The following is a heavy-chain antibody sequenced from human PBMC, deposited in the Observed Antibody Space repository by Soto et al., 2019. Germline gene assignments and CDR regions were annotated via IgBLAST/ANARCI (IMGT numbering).Heavy chain of an antibody. V-gene: IGHV1-46*03. CDR2: IYPGGVNI. Sequence: ASVKVSCKTSGYIFTSYYIHWVRQAPGQGLEWMGTIYPGGVNIGYAQKFKGRVTMTKDTSTSTVYMELNSLTSEDTAVYYCARDQSWHELLWWFDPWGQGTLVTVSS. D-gene: IGHD2-21*02. CDR3: ARDQSWHELLWWFDP. CDR1: GYIFTSYY. J-gene: IGHJ5*02.